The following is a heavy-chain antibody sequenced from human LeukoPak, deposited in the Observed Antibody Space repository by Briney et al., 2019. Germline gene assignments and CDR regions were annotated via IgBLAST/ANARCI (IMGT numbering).Heavy chain of an antibody. Sequence: GGSLRLSCAASGFTFSSYAMSWVRQAPGKGLEWVSAISGSGGSTYYADSVKGRFTISRDNSKNTLYLQMNSPRAEDTAVYYCAKFMDDILTGQFDYWGQGTLVTVSS. J-gene: IGHJ4*02. CDR3: AKFMDDILTGQFDY. V-gene: IGHV3-23*01. CDR1: GFTFSSYA. D-gene: IGHD3-9*01. CDR2: ISGSGGST.